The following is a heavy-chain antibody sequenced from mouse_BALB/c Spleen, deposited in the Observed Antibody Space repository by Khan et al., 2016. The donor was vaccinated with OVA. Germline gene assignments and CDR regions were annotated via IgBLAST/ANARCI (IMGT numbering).Heavy chain of an antibody. CDR2: ISSGGDYT. Sequence: DVQLVESGGDLVKPGGSLKLSCAASGFTFSSYSMSWVRQTPDKRLEWVASISSGGDYTYYPDSVKGRFTISRDNAKNTLYLQMSDLKSEDTARYYWADHLTVSFAYWGQGTLVTVSA. CDR3: ADHLTVSFAY. V-gene: IGHV5-6*01. CDR1: GFTFSSYS. D-gene: IGHD4-1*01. J-gene: IGHJ3*01.